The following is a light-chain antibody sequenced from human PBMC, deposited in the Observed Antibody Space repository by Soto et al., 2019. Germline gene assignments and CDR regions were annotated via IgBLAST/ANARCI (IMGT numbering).Light chain of an antibody. CDR3: QQSYSTPPWT. Sequence: DIQMTQSPSSVSASAGDRVTITCRASQPIHNLLAWYQQKPGKAPKLLIYAASSLQSGVPSRFSGSGSGTDFTLTISSLQPEDFATYYCQQSYSTPPWTFGQGTKVDIK. CDR2: AAS. J-gene: IGKJ1*01. CDR1: QPIHNL. V-gene: IGKV1-12*01.